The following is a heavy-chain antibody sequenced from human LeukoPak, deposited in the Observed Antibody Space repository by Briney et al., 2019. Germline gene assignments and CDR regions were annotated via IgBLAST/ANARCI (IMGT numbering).Heavy chain of an antibody. V-gene: IGHV3-53*01. CDR2: SYSGGSR. D-gene: IGHD2-15*01. CDR3: ARDVRYGSGGSCSYGMDV. Sequence: GGSLRLSCAASGFTVSRNYMSWVRQAPGKGLEWVSVSYSGGSRYCADSVKGRFTISRDNSKNTLYLQMNSLRAEDTAVYYCARDVRYGSGGSCSYGMDVWGQGTTVTVSS. J-gene: IGHJ6*02. CDR1: GFTVSRNY.